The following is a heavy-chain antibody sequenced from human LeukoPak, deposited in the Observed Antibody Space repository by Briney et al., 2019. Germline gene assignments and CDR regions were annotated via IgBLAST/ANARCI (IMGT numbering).Heavy chain of an antibody. Sequence: GGSLRLSCAASGFTFSSYGLHWVRQAPGKGLEWVAVIWYDGSNKYYADSVKGRFTISRDNSKNTLYLQMNSLRAEDTAVYYCARDMEAVAGTVDYWGQGTLVTVSS. J-gene: IGHJ4*02. CDR2: IWYDGSNK. CDR1: GFTFSSYG. V-gene: IGHV3-33*01. CDR3: ARDMEAVAGTVDY. D-gene: IGHD6-19*01.